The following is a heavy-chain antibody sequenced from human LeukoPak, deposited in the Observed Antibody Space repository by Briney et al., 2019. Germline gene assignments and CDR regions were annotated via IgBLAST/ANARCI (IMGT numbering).Heavy chain of an antibody. V-gene: IGHV4-59*06. J-gene: IGHJ4*02. Sequence: KPSEALSLTCTVSGGSISSYYWSWIRQHPGKGLEWIGYIYYSGSTYYNPSLKSRGSISMDTSKNQFSLKLSSVTAADTAVYYCARAVASRYFDYWGQGTLVTVSS. CDR1: GGSISSYY. CDR2: IYYSGST. D-gene: IGHD6-19*01. CDR3: ARAVASRYFDY.